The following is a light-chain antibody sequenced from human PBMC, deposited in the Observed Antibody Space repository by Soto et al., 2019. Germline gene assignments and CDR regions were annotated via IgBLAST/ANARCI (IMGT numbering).Light chain of an antibody. Sequence: QSALTQPASVSGSPGQSITISCTGTSSDVGGYNYVSWYQQHPGKAPTLIIYEVTNRPSGVSIRFSGSKSGNTASLSISGLQAEAEADYYCSSFTGSSSLVFGGGTKLTVL. CDR2: EVT. J-gene: IGLJ3*02. CDR3: SSFTGSSSLV. V-gene: IGLV2-14*01. CDR1: SSDVGGYNY.